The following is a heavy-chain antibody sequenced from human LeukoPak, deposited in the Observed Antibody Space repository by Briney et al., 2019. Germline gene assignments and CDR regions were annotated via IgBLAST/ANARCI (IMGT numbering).Heavy chain of an antibody. CDR1: VGSISSSSYY. J-gene: IGHJ6*03. Sequence: PSETLSLTCTVSVGSISSSSYYWGWIRQPPGKGLEWIGSIYYSGSTYYNPSLKSRVTISVDTSKNQFSLKLSSVTAADTAVYYCARQRCISYYYYYYMDVWGKGTTVTVSS. CDR3: ARQRCISYYYYYYMDV. V-gene: IGHV4-39*01. CDR2: IYYSGST. D-gene: IGHD2-8*01.